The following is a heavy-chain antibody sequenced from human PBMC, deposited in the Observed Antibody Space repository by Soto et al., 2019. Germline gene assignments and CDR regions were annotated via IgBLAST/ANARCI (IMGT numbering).Heavy chain of an antibody. D-gene: IGHD1-26*01. Sequence: QVQLVQSGAEVRKPGASVKVSCRASGYTFTNYGINWVRQAPGQGLEWMGWISAFNGNTNYAQKVQDRVTMTTDTSTSTAYMELRSPRSDDTAVYYCAGTLPGIPPGYWGQGTLVTVSS. CDR3: AGTLPGIPPGY. J-gene: IGHJ4*02. V-gene: IGHV1-18*01. CDR2: ISAFNGNT. CDR1: GYTFTNYG.